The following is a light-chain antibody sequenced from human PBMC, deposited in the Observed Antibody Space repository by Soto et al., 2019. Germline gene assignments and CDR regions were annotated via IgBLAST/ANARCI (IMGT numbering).Light chain of an antibody. V-gene: IGKV3-15*01. J-gene: IGKJ1*01. CDR2: GAS. Sequence: EVVMTQSPATLSVSPGERATLSCRASETVATNLAWYQQKPGQAPRLLISGASARAAGISDRFRGSGSGTEFTLTISSLRSEDSAIYYCQQYFEWPPMTFGQGTKWISN. CDR1: ETVATN. CDR3: QQYFEWPPMT.